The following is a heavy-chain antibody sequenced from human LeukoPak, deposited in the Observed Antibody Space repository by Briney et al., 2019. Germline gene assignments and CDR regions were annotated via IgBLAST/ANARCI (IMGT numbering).Heavy chain of an antibody. Sequence: GGSLRLSCAASGFTFNNAWMIWVRQAPGKGLEWVGCIKSKTDGGTTDYGAPVKGRFTISRDDSRNTLYLQMNTLKTEDTAVYYCTTEANLNYYDSSGYYYWGQGTLVTVSS. CDR1: GFTFNNAW. CDR3: TTEANLNYYDSSGYYY. D-gene: IGHD3-22*01. J-gene: IGHJ4*02. CDR2: IKSKTDGGTT. V-gene: IGHV3-15*01.